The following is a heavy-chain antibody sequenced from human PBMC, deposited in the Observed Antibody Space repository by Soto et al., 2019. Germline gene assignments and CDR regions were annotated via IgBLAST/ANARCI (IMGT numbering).Heavy chain of an antibody. Sequence: GGSLRLSCAASGFTFSSYWMSWVRQAPGKGLEWVANIKQDGSEKYYVDSVKGRFTISRDNAKNSLYLQMNSLRAEDTAVYYCARDLRYCSGGSCYPVQYNWFDPWGQGTLVTVS. CDR2: IKQDGSEK. D-gene: IGHD2-15*01. V-gene: IGHV3-7*01. J-gene: IGHJ5*02. CDR1: GFTFSSYW. CDR3: ARDLRYCSGGSCYPVQYNWFDP.